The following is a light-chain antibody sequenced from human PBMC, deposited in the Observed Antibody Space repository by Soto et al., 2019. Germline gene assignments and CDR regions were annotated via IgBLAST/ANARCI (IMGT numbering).Light chain of an antibody. CDR3: QQFNSVPFT. Sequence: DIQLTQSPYFLSASIGDRVTITCRASQGINSYLAWYQQKPGQAPKLLIYGASTLQSGVPSRFSGSGSWTEFTLTISSLQPEDSATYYCQQFNSVPFTFGPGTKVDIK. J-gene: IGKJ3*01. CDR1: QGINSY. V-gene: IGKV1-9*01. CDR2: GAS.